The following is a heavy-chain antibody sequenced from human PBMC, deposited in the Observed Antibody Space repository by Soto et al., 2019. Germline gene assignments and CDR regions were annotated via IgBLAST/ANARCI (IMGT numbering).Heavy chain of an antibody. J-gene: IGHJ4*02. CDR2: LWSYWSTGTNE. V-gene: IGHV3-33*01. D-gene: IGHD3-16*01. CDR1: GFTFSSYG. Sequence: PGGSLRLSCAASGFTFSSYGMHWVRQAPGKGLEWVAVLWSYWSTGTNEYYADSVKGRFTISRDNSKHMLYLQMNSLRGEDTAVYYGARVGGSYYFDHWGQGTLVTVSS. CDR3: ARVGGSYYFDH.